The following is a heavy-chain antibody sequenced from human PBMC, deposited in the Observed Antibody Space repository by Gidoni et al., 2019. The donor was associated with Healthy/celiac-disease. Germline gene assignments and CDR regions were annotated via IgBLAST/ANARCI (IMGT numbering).Heavy chain of an antibody. J-gene: IGHJ4*02. CDR3: ASNPIAVAGSVDY. CDR1: GGSFSGYY. V-gene: IGHV4-34*01. Sequence: QVQLQQWGAGLLKPSETLSLTCAVYGGSFSGYYWSWIRQPPGKGLEWIGEINNSGSTNYNPSLKSRVTISVDTSKNQFSLKLSSVTAADTAVYYCASNPIAVAGSVDYWGQGTLVTVSS. CDR2: INNSGST. D-gene: IGHD6-19*01.